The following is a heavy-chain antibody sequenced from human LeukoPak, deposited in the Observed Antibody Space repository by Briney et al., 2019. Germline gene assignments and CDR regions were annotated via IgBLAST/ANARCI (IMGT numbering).Heavy chain of an antibody. Sequence: GGSLRLSCAASGFTLSSYAMTWVRQAPGKGLEWVSDIGDSGATTYYADSVKGRFTISRDNSKNTLYLQMGSLRAEDTAVYFCASFHYYGSGAYYLSYWGQGTLVTVSS. V-gene: IGHV3-23*01. D-gene: IGHD3-10*01. CDR3: ASFHYYGSGAYYLSY. CDR2: IGDSGATT. CDR1: GFTLSSYA. J-gene: IGHJ4*02.